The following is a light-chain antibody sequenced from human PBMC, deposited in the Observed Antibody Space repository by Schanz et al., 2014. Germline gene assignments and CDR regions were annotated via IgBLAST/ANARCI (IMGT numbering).Light chain of an antibody. Sequence: QSAPTQPASVSGSPGQSITISCTGTSEDVGGYTYVSWYQQHPGKAPKLMIYDVSNRPSGVSNRFSGSKSGNTASLTISGLQAEDEADYYCQSYDSGLSGWVFGGGTKLTVL. CDR2: DVS. CDR3: QSYDSGLSGWV. J-gene: IGLJ3*02. V-gene: IGLV2-14*01. CDR1: SEDVGGYTY.